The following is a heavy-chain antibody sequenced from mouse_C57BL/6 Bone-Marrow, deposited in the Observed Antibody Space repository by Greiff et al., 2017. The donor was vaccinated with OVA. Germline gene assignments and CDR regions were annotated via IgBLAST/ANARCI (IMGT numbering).Heavy chain of an antibody. CDR2: IWSGGST. CDR1: GFSLTSYG. V-gene: IGHV2-2*01. J-gene: IGHJ1*03. Sequence: VHLVESGPGLVQPSQCLSITCTVSGFSLTSYGVHWVRQSPGKGLEWLGVIWSGGSTDYNAAFISRLSISKDNSKSKVFFKMNSLQAEDTAIYYCARKRSPGGYFDVWGTGTTVTVSS. CDR3: ARKRSPGGYFDV.